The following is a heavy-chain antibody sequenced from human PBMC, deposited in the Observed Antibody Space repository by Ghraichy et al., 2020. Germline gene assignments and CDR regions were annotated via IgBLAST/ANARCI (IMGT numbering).Heavy chain of an antibody. CDR3: ARSVDTAMVALDY. CDR1: GGSISSYY. Sequence: SQTLSLTCTVSGGSISSYYWSWIRQPPGKGLEWIGYIYTSGSTNYNPSLKSRVTISVDTSKNQFSLQLSSVTAADTAVYYCARSVDTAMVALDYWGQGTLVTVSS. J-gene: IGHJ4*02. V-gene: IGHV4-4*09. CDR2: IYTSGST. D-gene: IGHD5-18*01.